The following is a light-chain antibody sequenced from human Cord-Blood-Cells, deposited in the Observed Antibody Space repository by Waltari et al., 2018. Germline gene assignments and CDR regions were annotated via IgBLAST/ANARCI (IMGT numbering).Light chain of an antibody. CDR3: QQYDNPPRT. CDR1: QDISNY. CDR2: DAS. Sequence: DIQMTQSPSSLSASVGDRVTITCQASQDISNYLNWYQQKPGKAPKLLIYDASNLETGXXXRFSGSGSGTDFTFTISSLQPEDIATYYCQQYDNPPRTFGGGTKVEIK. V-gene: IGKV1-33*01. J-gene: IGKJ4*01.